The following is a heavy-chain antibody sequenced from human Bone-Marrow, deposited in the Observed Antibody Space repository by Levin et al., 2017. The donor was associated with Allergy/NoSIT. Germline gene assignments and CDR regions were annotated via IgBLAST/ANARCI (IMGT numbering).Heavy chain of an antibody. CDR3: AGDAQTSPTRNYGMDV. J-gene: IGHJ6*02. Sequence: GSLRLSCTVSGDSISRYYWSWIRQPPGKGLEWIGYIYYSGSTNYNPSLKSRVTISVDTSKNQFSLDLNFVTAADTAVYYCAGDAQTSPTRNYGMDVWGQGTTVTVSS. CDR2: IYYSGST. V-gene: IGHV4-59*01. CDR1: GDSISRYY.